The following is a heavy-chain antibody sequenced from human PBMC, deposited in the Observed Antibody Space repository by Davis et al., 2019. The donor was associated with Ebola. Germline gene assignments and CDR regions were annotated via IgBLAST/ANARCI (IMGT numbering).Heavy chain of an antibody. Sequence: PSETLSLTCAVYGGSFSGYYWSWIRQPPGKGLEWIGEINHSGSTNYNPSLKSRVTISVDTSKNQFSLKLSSVTAADTAVYYCARLSGEGAFDIWGQGTMVTVSS. D-gene: IGHD4-17*01. CDR2: INHSGST. CDR1: GGSFSGYY. J-gene: IGHJ3*02. V-gene: IGHV4-34*01. CDR3: ARLSGEGAFDI.